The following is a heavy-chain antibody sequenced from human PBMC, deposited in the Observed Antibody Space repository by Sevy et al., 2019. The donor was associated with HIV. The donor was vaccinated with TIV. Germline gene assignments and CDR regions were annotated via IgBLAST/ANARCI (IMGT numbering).Heavy chain of an antibody. Sequence: GGSLRLSCAASGFTFSDYYMSWIRQAPGKGLEWVSYISSSGSTIYYADSVKGRFTISRDNAKNSLYLQMNSLRAEDTAVYYCARVIHPDYYYSSGYYHHGFDIWGQGTMVTVS. J-gene: IGHJ3*02. V-gene: IGHV3-11*01. CDR3: ARVIHPDYYYSSGYYHHGFDI. CDR2: ISSSGSTI. CDR1: GFTFSDYY. D-gene: IGHD3-22*01.